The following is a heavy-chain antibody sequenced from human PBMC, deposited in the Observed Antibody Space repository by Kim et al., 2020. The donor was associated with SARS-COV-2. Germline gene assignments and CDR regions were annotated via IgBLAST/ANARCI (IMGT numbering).Heavy chain of an antibody. CDR2: IIPIFGTA. Sequence: SVKVSCKASGGTFSSYAISWVRQAPGQGLEWMGGIIPIFGTANYAQKFQGRVTITADESTSTAYMELSSLRSEDTAVYYCARDRGDGYNKALGWFDPWGQGTLVTVSS. CDR1: GGTFSSYA. D-gene: IGHD3-10*01. CDR3: ARDRGDGYNKALGWFDP. V-gene: IGHV1-69*13. J-gene: IGHJ5*02.